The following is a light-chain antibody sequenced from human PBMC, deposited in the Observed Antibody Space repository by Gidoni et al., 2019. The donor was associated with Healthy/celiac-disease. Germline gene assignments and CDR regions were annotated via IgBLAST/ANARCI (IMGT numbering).Light chain of an antibody. CDR3: QQYGSSPT. Sequence: EIVLTQSPGTLSLSPGERATLSCRASQSVSSSYLAWYQQKPGQAPRLLIYGASSRATGIPDRFSGRGSGTDFTLTISRLEPEDFAVYYCQQYGSSPTFXQXTIMEIK. CDR2: GAS. CDR1: QSVSSSY. V-gene: IGKV3-20*01. J-gene: IGKJ1*01.